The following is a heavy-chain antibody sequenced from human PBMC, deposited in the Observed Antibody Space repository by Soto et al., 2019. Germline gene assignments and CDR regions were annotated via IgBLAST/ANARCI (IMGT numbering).Heavy chain of an antibody. J-gene: IGHJ4*02. Sequence: QVHLVQSGAEVKKPGASVKVSCKGSGYAFTTYGITWVRQAPGQGLEWMGWISAHNGNTNYAQKLQGRVTVTRDTYTSPAYMELRSLRSDDTAVYYCARGRDGDYWGQGALVTVSS. V-gene: IGHV1-18*01. CDR3: ARGRDGDY. CDR2: ISAHNGNT. D-gene: IGHD6-6*01. CDR1: GYAFTTYG.